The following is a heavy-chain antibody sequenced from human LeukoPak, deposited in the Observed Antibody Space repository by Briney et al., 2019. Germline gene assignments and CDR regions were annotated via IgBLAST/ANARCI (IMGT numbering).Heavy chain of an antibody. CDR1: GGSISSSSYY. D-gene: IGHD1-7*01. Sequence: SETLSLTCSVSGGSISSSSYYWGWIRQPPGKGLEWIGSIYYSGSTYYNPSLKSRVTISVDTSKNQFSLKLSSVTAADTAVYYCATPTKTGTYDYWGQGTLVTVSS. J-gene: IGHJ4*02. CDR3: ATPTKTGTYDY. CDR2: IYYSGST. V-gene: IGHV4-39*01.